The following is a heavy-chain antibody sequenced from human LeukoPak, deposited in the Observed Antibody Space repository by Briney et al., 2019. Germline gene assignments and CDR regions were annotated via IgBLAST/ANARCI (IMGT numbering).Heavy chain of an antibody. CDR1: GFTFSSYA. CDR2: ISYDGSNK. V-gene: IGHV3-30-3*01. J-gene: IGHJ4*02. CDR3: ARAYYDFWSGYYGYYFDY. D-gene: IGHD3-3*01. Sequence: GGSLRLSCAASGFTFSSYAMHWVRQAPGKGLEWVAVISYDGSNKYYAGSVKGRFTISRDNSKNTLYLQMDSLRAEDTAVYYCARAYYDFWSGYYGYYFDYWGQGTLVTVSS.